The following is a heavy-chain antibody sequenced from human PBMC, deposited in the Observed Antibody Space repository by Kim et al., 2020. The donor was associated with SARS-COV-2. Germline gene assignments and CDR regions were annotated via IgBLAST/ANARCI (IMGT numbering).Heavy chain of an antibody. D-gene: IGHD3-10*01. CDR2: IYYSGST. V-gene: IGHV4-31*03. CDR3: ARDHYYGSGSYYNVDGYYYGMDV. Sequence: SETLSLTCTVSGGSISSGGYYWSWIRQHPGKGLEWIGYIYYSGSTYYNPSLKSRVTISVDTSKNQFSLKLSSVTAADTAVYYCARDHYYGSGSYYNVDGYYYGMDVWGQGTTVTVSS. CDR1: GGSISSGGYY. J-gene: IGHJ6*02.